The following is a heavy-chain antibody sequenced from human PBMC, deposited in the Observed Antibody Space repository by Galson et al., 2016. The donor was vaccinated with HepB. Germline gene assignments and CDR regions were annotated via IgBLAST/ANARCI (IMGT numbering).Heavy chain of an antibody. D-gene: IGHD5-18*01. Sequence: SLRLSCAASGLTFNNYAMDWVRQAPRKGLEWVSAISRSGDATYYADSVKGRFTISRDNSKSTLYLQMNTLRADDTAVYYCAKGLQVDKAMVGAYWGQGTLVTVSS. CDR2: ISRSGDAT. CDR3: AKGLQVDKAMVGAY. CDR1: GLTFNNYA. J-gene: IGHJ4*02. V-gene: IGHV3-23*01.